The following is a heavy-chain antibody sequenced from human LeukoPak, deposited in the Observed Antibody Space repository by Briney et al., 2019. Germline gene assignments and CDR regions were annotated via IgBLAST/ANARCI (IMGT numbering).Heavy chain of an antibody. CDR1: GFTFSSYA. Sequence: GGSLRLSCAASGFTFSSYAMHWVRQASGKGLEWISSISRASENTLHADSVKGRFTVSRDNSKNTLYLQMSSLSAADTAIYYCARQLYSNGYRWFDPWGQGTLVTVSS. D-gene: IGHD3-22*01. CDR2: ISRASENT. V-gene: IGHV3-23*01. CDR3: ARQLYSNGYRWFDP. J-gene: IGHJ5*02.